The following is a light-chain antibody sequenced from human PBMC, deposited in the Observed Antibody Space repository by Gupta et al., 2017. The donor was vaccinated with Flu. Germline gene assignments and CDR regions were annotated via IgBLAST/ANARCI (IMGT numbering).Light chain of an antibody. V-gene: IGKV4-1*01. CDR1: QSVLYSSNNKNY. CDR2: WAS. Sequence: DIVMTQSPDSLAVSLGERATINCKSSQSVLYSSNNKNYLAWYQQKPGQPPNLLIYWASTRESGVPDRFSGSGSGTDFTLTISSLQAEDVAVYYCHQYDRTPWTFGQGTKVEIK. CDR3: HQYDRTPWT. J-gene: IGKJ1*01.